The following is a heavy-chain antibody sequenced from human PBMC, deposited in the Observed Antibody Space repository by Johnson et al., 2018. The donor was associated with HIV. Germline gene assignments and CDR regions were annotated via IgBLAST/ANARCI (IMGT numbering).Heavy chain of an antibody. D-gene: IGHD3-22*01. CDR3: ARVYYYDNKDGFDI. CDR2: ISYDGSTK. J-gene: IGHJ3*02. V-gene: IGHV3-30*03. Sequence: VQLVESGGGVVQPGGSLRLSCAASGFTFDDYGMSWVRQAPGKGLEWVAVISYDGSTKDYADSVKGRFTISRDISKNLLYLQMNSLRTEETAVYYCARVYYYDNKDGFDIWGQGTTVTVSS. CDR1: GFTFDDYG.